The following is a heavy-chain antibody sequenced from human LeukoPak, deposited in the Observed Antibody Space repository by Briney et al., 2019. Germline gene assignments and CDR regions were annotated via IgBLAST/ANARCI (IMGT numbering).Heavy chain of an antibody. D-gene: IGHD3-22*01. CDR2: INPNSGGT. CDR1: GYTFTGYY. Sequence: ASVKVSCKASGYTFTGYYMHWVRQAPGQGLEWMGWINPNSGGTNYAQKFQGRVTMTRDTSISTAYMELSRLRFDDTAVYYCARGPPYYYDSSGYYLDYWGQGTLVTVSS. J-gene: IGHJ4*02. V-gene: IGHV1-2*02. CDR3: ARGPPYYYDSSGYYLDY.